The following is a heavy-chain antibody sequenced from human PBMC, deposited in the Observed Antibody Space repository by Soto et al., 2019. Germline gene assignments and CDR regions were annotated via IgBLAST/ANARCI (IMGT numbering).Heavy chain of an antibody. J-gene: IGHJ5*01. D-gene: IGHD1-1*01. CDR3: ARVRQGCSANNCYFDP. CDR1: GGSVRAPDW. V-gene: IGHV4-4*02. Sequence: SETLSLTCTLSGGSVRAPDWWNWVRQSPDKGLEWIAEVHISGHSNYNPSLRSRVSVSIDSSKNQFHLNLNSVTAADTAIYYCARVRQGCSANNCYFDPWGQGTQVTVSS. CDR2: VHISGHS.